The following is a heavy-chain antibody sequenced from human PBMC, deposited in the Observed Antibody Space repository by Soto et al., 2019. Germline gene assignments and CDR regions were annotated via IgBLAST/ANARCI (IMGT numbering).Heavy chain of an antibody. CDR1: GFTFSSYG. D-gene: IGHD5-12*01. CDR3: AKDLEYSGYGKCDY. Sequence: LRLSCAASGFTFSSYGMHWVRQAPGKGPEWVAVISYDGSNKYYADSVKGRFTISRDNSKNTLYLQMNSLRAEDTAVYYCAKDLEYSGYGKCDYWGQGTLVTVSS. V-gene: IGHV3-30*18. J-gene: IGHJ4*02. CDR2: ISYDGSNK.